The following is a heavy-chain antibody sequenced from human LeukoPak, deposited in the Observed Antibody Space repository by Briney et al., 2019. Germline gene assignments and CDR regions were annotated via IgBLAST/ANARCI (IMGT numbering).Heavy chain of an antibody. Sequence: SETLSLTCTVSGGSISSYYWSWIRQPPGKGLEWIGYIYYSGGTNYNPSLKSRVTISVDTSKNQFSLKLSSVTAADTAVYYCARGGEDTIFGVARRDAFDIWGQGTMVTVSS. CDR1: GGSISSYY. CDR2: IYYSGGT. D-gene: IGHD3-3*01. V-gene: IGHV4-59*01. J-gene: IGHJ3*02. CDR3: ARGGEDTIFGVARRDAFDI.